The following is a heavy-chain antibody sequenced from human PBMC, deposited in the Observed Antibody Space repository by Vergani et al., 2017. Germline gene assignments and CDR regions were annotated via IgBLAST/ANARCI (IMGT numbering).Heavy chain of an antibody. CDR2: IYSTGNT. J-gene: IGHJ4*02. D-gene: IGHD2-2*01. Sequence: QVQLQESGPGLVKPSQTLSLTCSVSGDSISSGVYYWNWIRQHPGKALEWIGYIYSTGNTHHNPSLRRRINMSVDTSKNQFSLKLNSVTAADTAMYYCARMGGYXEGDAFRIGYFDSWGPGILVTVSS. CDR1: GDSISSGVYY. CDR3: ARMGGYXEGDAFRIGYFDS. V-gene: IGHV4-31*03.